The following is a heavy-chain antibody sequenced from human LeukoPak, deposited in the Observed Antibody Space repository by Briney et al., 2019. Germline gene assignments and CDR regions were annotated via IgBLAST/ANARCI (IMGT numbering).Heavy chain of an antibody. D-gene: IGHD6-13*01. Sequence: GGSLRLSCAASGFTFGNYAMSWVRQAPGKGLEWVSTITGGGRNTYYADSVKGRFTISRDNSKNTLYLQMNSLRDEDTALYYCAKTPGHTSSWQFDYWGQGTLVTVPS. J-gene: IGHJ4*02. CDR3: AKTPGHTSSWQFDY. CDR2: ITGGGRNT. V-gene: IGHV3-23*01. CDR1: GFTFGNYA.